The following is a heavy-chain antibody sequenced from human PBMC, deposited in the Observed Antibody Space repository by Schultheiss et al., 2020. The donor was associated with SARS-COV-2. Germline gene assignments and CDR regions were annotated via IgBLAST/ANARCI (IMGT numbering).Heavy chain of an antibody. D-gene: IGHD3-22*01. Sequence: SETLSLTCTVSGGSISSYYWSWIRQPTGKGLEWIGYIYYSGSTYYTPSLKSRITVSVDTSKNQFSLKLSSVTAADTAVYYCATGRRVYYYDSSGSFDYWGQGTLVTVSS. CDR1: GGSISSYY. V-gene: IGHV4-59*12. CDR3: ATGRRVYYYDSSGSFDY. CDR2: IYYSGST. J-gene: IGHJ4*02.